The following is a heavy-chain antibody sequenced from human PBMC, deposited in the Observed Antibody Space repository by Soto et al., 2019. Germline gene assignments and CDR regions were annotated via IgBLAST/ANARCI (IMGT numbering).Heavy chain of an antibody. CDR2: IYYNGST. V-gene: IGHV4-61*01. CDR1: GASVRSASFY. Sequence: QVQLQESGPGLVKPSETLSLTCTVSGASVRSASFYWSWIRQPPGKGLDWIGSIYYNGSTNYNPSVKSRVSISVDTSKNQFSLKLSSVTAADTAVYYCARSLKYSANWWFYYWGQGTLVNVSS. CDR3: ARSLKYSANWWFYY. J-gene: IGHJ4*02. D-gene: IGHD6-13*01.